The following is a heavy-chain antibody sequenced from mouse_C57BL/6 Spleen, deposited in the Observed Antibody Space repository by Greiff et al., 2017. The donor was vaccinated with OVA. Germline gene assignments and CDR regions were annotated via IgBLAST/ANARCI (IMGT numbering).Heavy chain of an antibody. V-gene: IGHV1-18*01. CDR1: GYTFTDYN. CDR3: ARGGACYYGNYGAMDY. J-gene: IGHJ4*01. Sequence: EVQLQQSGPELVKPGASVKIPCKASGYTFTDYNMDWVKQSHGKSLEWIGDINPNNGGTIYNQKFKGKATLTVDKSSSTAYMELRSLTSEDTAVYYCARGGACYYGNYGAMDYWGQGTSVTVSS. CDR2: INPNNGGT. D-gene: IGHD2-1*01.